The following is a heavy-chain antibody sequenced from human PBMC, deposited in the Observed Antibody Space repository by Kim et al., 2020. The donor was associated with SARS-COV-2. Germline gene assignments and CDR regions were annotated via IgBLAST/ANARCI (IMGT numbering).Heavy chain of an antibody. CDR1: GFTFDDYA. CDR3: ARGLRLGELSLLWDGGF. J-gene: IGHJ5*01. Sequence: GGSLRLSCAASGFTFDDYAMHWVRQAPGKGLEWVSGISWNSGSIGYADSVKGRFIISRDNAKNSLYLQMNSLRAENTALYYCARGLRLGELSLLWDGGF. V-gene: IGHV3-9*01. D-gene: IGHD3-16*02. CDR2: ISWNSGSI.